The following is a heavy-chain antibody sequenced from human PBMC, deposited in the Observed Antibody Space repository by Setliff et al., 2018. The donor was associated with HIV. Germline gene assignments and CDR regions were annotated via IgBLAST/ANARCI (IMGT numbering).Heavy chain of an antibody. D-gene: IGHD1-20*01. CDR3: ARDYSRYTWNYFDY. J-gene: IGHJ4*02. V-gene: IGHV3-7*03. Sequence: GGSLRLSCAASGFTFSSYAMTWVRQAPGKGLEWVANIKQDGSEKYYVDSVKGRFTISRDNAKKSLYLQMNSLRAEDTALYYCARDYSRYTWNYFDYWGQGTLVTVSS. CDR1: GFTFSSYA. CDR2: IKQDGSEK.